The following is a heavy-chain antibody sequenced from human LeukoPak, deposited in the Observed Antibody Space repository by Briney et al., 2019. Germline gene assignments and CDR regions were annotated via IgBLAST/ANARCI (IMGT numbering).Heavy chain of an antibody. CDR1: GGSISSYY. CDR3: ARVVVTAVGYNAFDI. V-gene: IGHV4-59*01. CDR2: IYYSGST. Sequence: PSETLSLNCTVSGGSISSYYWSWIRQPPGKGLEWIGYIYYSGSTNYNPSLKSRVTISVDTSKNHFSLKLSSVTAADTAVYYCARVVVTAVGYNAFDIWGQGTMVTVSS. D-gene: IGHD2-21*02. J-gene: IGHJ3*02.